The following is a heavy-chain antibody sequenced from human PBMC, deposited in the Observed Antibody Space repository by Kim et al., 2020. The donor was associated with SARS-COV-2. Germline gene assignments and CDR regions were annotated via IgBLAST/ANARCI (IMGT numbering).Heavy chain of an antibody. CDR3: ARRRRGSSGWYDDAFDI. V-gene: IGHV5-51*01. J-gene: IGHJ3*02. CDR1: GYSFTSYW. Sequence: GESLKISCKGSGYSFTSYWIGWVRQMPGKGLEWMGIIYPGDSDTRYSPSFQGQVTISADKSISTAYLQWSSLKASDTAMYYCARRRRGSSGWYDDAFDIWGQGTMVTVSS. D-gene: IGHD6-19*01. CDR2: IYPGDSDT.